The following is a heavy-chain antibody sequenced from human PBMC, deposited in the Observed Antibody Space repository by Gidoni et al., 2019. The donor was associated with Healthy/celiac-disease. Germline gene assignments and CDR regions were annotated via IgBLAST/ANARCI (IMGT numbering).Heavy chain of an antibody. CDR1: GFTFSRYW. Sequence: EVQLVESGGGLVQPGGSLRLSCAASGFTFSRYWVSWVRQAPGKGLELVANIKQDGSEKYYVDSVKGRFTISRDNAKNSLYLQMNSLRAEDTAVYYCARVDSSGWYEWYFDLWGRGTLVTVSS. D-gene: IGHD6-19*01. J-gene: IGHJ2*01. V-gene: IGHV3-7*03. CDR2: IKQDGSEK. CDR3: ARVDSSGWYEWYFDL.